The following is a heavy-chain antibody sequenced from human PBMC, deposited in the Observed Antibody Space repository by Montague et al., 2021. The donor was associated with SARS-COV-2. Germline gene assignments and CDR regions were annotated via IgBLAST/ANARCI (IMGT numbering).Heavy chain of an antibody. Sequence: TLSLTCTVSGGSISSGSYYWSWIRQPAGKGLEWIGRISISGGTXYXXXXKSRVTISVDTSKNQFSLKLSSVTAADTAVYYCARDIAEAGLFGYWGQGTLVTVSS. D-gene: IGHD6-19*01. CDR3: ARDIAEAGLFGY. CDR2: ISISGGT. J-gene: IGHJ4*02. V-gene: IGHV4-61*02. CDR1: GGSISSGSYY.